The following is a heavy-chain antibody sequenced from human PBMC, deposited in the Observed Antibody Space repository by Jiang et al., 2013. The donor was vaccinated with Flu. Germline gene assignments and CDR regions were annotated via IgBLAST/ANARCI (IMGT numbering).Heavy chain of an antibody. J-gene: IGHJ5*02. CDR2: IYYSGST. D-gene: IGHD2-15*01. CDR3: ARRWVVAATGYNWFDP. CDR1: GGSISSYY. V-gene: IGHV4-59*08. Sequence: PGLVKPSETLSLTCTVSGGSISSYYWSWIRQPPGKGLEWIGYIYYSGSTNYNPSLKSRVTISVDTSKNQFSLKLSSVTAADTAVYYCARRWVVAATGYNWFDPWGQGTLVTVSS.